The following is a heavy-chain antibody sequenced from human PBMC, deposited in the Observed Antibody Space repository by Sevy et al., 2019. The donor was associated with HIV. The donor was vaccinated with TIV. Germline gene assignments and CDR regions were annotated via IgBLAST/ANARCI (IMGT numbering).Heavy chain of an antibody. Sequence: GGSLRLSCAASGFTFSDHYMEWVRQAPGKGLEWVGRTRNKADSYTTEYAASVKGRFTISRDDSKNSLYLQMNSLKTEDTAGYYCATHAGIAAAGRVFDYWGQGNLVTVSS. CDR3: ATHAGIAAAGRVFDY. CDR2: TRNKADSYTT. CDR1: GFTFSDHY. V-gene: IGHV3-72*01. J-gene: IGHJ4*02. D-gene: IGHD6-13*01.